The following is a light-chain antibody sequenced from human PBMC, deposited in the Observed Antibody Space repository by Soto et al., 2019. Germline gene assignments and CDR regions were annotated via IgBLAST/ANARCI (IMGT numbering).Light chain of an antibody. V-gene: IGKV3D-15*01. CDR2: GAS. Sequence: EIVLTQSPATLSLSPGERATLSCRASQSVGSYLAWYQQKPGQAPRPLIYGASKRAPGVSARFSGSGSGTEFTLTISSLQSEDFAVYYCQQYIRWPLTFGGGTRLEIK. CDR1: QSVGSY. J-gene: IGKJ5*01. CDR3: QQYIRWPLT.